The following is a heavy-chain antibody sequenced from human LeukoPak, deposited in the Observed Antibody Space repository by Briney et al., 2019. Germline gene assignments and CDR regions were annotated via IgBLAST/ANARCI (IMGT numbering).Heavy chain of an antibody. J-gene: IGHJ6*02. CDR1: GYTFTGYY. Sequence: ASVKVSCKASGYTFTGYYMHWVRQAPGQGLEWMGWINPNTGATNYGQIFQGRVTMTRDTSTSTAYMELGRLRSDDTAVYYCARDTAGGMDVWGQGTTVTVSS. CDR3: ARDTAGGMDV. CDR2: INPNTGAT. V-gene: IGHV1-2*02. D-gene: IGHD4-17*01.